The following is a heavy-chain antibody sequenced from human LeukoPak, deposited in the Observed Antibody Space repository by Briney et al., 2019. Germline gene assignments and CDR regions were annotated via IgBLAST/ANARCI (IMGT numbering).Heavy chain of an antibody. CDR3: ARVFWDRGLYYYYYMDV. Sequence: ASVKVSCKASGYTFTSYDINWVRQATGQGLEWMGWMNPNSGNTGYAQKFQGRVTMTRNTSISAAYMELSSLRSEDTAVYYCARVFWDRGLYYYYYMDVWGKGTTVTISS. CDR2: MNPNSGNT. V-gene: IGHV1-8*01. J-gene: IGHJ6*03. D-gene: IGHD3-3*01. CDR1: GYTFTSYD.